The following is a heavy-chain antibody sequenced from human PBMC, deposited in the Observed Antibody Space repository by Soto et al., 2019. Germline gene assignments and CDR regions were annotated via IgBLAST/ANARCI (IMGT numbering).Heavy chain of an antibody. Sequence: PSETLSLTCNVSGDSVNNNNYYWGWIRQSPGTGLEWIASIYFTGSPQSNPSLRSRITISVDTFENHFSLELRSVTATDTAIYYCTRHSYTHPGIVDYWGQGTRVTVSS. CDR2: IYFTGSP. CDR1: GDSVNNNNYY. CDR3: TRHSYTHPGIVDY. J-gene: IGHJ4*02. D-gene: IGHD1-26*01. V-gene: IGHV4-39*01.